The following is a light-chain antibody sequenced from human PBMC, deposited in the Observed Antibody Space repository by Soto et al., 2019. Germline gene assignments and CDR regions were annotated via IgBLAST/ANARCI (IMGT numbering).Light chain of an antibody. CDR1: QSVSGY. J-gene: IGKJ3*01. CDR2: DGS. CDR3: QQRSNWLIS. V-gene: IGKV3-11*01. Sequence: EIVLTQSPATLSLSPGERATLFCRASQSVSGYLAWYQQKPGQAPRLLIYDGSHRAAGIPSRFSGSGSGTDFTLTISGLEPEDFAVYYCQQRSNWLISFGPGTKVDIK.